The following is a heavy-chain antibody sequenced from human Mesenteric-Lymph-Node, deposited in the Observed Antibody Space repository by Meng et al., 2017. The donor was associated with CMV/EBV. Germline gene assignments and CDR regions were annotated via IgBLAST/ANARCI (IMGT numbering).Heavy chain of an antibody. CDR1: GYSISSGYY. V-gene: IGHV4-38-2*02. D-gene: IGHD3-10*01. Sequence: SETLSLTCTVSGYSISSGYYWGWIRQPPGKGLEWIGSIYHSGSTYYNPSLKSRVTISVDTSKNQFSLKLSSVTAADTAVYYCARDSGGLGPWYYFDYWGQGTLVTVSS. CDR2: IYHSGST. CDR3: ARDSGGLGPWYYFDY. J-gene: IGHJ4*02.